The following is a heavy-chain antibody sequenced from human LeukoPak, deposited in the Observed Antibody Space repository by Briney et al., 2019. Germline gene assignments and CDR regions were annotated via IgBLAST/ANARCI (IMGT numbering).Heavy chain of an antibody. D-gene: IGHD3-10*01. CDR1: GFTFSNAW. Sequence: GGSLRLSCGASGFTFSNAWMSWVRQAPGKGLEWVGRIKSKIDGGTTDYAAPVKGRFTISRDDSKNTLFLQMNSLKTEDTAVYHCTTNRPGGWFGELAVWGQGTTVTVSS. V-gene: IGHV3-15*01. J-gene: IGHJ6*01. CDR2: IKSKIDGGTT. CDR3: TTNRPGGWFGELAV.